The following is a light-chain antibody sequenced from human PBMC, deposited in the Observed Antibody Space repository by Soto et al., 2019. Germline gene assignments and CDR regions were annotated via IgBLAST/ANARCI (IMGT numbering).Light chain of an antibody. V-gene: IGLV2-23*01. CDR3: CSWAGSSAYV. Sequence: QSALTQPASVSGSPGQSITISCTGTSSDVGSYNLVSWYQQHPGKAPKLMIYEGSKWPSGVSNRFSGSKSGNTASLTISGLQAEDEADYYCCSWAGSSAYVFGTGTKVTVL. CDR2: EGS. CDR1: SSDVGSYNL. J-gene: IGLJ1*01.